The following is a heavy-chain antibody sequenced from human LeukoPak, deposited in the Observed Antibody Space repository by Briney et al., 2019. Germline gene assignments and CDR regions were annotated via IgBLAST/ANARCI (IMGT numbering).Heavy chain of an antibody. CDR1: GFTFSNSW. D-gene: IGHD3-10*01. J-gene: IGHJ4*02. CDR3: FGSGSYSK. V-gene: IGHV3-7*01. Sequence: GGSLRLSCAASGFTFSNSWINWVRQALGKGLEWVANIKPDGSQTFYLDSVKGRFTVSRDNAKHSACLQMNSLRAEDTAVYYCFGSGSYSKWDQGTLVTVSS. CDR2: IKPDGSQT.